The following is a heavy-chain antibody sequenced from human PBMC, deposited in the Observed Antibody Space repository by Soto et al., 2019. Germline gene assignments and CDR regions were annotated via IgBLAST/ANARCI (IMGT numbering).Heavy chain of an antibody. V-gene: IGHV4-59*06. J-gene: IGHJ6*02. CDR1: GGSISSYY. CDR3: AGNSFAMVRGGTYYYYGMDV. D-gene: IGHD3-10*01. Sequence: PSETLSLTCTVSGGSISSYYWSWIRQHPGKGLEWIGYIYYSGSTYYNPSLKSRVTISVDTSKNQFSLKLSSVTAADTAVYYCAGNSFAMVRGGTYYYYGMDVWGQGTTVTVSS. CDR2: IYYSGST.